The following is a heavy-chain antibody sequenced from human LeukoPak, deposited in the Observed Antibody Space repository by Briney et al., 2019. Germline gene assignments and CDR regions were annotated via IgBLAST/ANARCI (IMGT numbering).Heavy chain of an antibody. Sequence: PSGTLSLTCAVSGGSISSSNWWSGVRQPPGKRLEWFGEIPNSGTTNYNPSLKSRVSISVDEHKKQSSLKMSSVTAADTAMYYCTRGDDRASWLVDSWGQGTLVTVSS. CDR3: TRGDDRASWLVDS. CDR1: GGSISSSNW. J-gene: IGHJ4*02. V-gene: IGHV4-4*02. CDR2: IPNSGTT. D-gene: IGHD2-2*01.